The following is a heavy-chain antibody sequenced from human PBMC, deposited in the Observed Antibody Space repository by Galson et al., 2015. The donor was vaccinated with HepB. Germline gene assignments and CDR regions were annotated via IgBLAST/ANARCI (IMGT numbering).Heavy chain of an antibody. CDR3: VKSLPSRYDVWSGYPPTYSHYAMDV. CDR2: ISWNSDSI. J-gene: IGHJ6*02. Sequence: SLRLSCAASGFTFDDYAMHWVRLAPGKGLEWVAEISWNSDSIDYADSVKGRFSISRDNAQNSLYLQMTSLRHEDTAVYYCVKSLPSRYDVWSGYPPTYSHYAMDVWGQGTTATVSS. CDR1: GFTFDDYA. D-gene: IGHD3-3*01. V-gene: IGHV3-9*01.